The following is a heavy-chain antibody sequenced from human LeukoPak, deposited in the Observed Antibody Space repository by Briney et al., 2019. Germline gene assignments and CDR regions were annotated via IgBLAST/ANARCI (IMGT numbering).Heavy chain of an antibody. Sequence: SETLSLTCAVYGGSFSGYYWSWIRQPPGKGLEWIGEINHSGSTNYNPSLKSRVTISVDTSKNQFSLKLSSVTAADTAVYYCAGRPRVGYYYYYGMDVWGQGTTVTVSS. CDR3: AGRPRVGYYYYYGMDV. CDR2: INHSGST. V-gene: IGHV4-34*01. J-gene: IGHJ6*02. CDR1: GGSFSGYY.